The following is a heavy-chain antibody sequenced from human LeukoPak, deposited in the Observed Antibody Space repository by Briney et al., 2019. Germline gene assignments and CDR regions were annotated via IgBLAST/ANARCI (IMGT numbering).Heavy chain of an antibody. Sequence: GGSLRLSCAASGFTFSDYYMSWIRQAPGKGLEWVSYISTSGSTIHYADSVKGRFTMSRDNAKNSLYLQINSLRVEDTAVYYCARVAKYYYGSETYYFFEHWGQGTPVTASS. D-gene: IGHD3-10*01. CDR2: ISTSGSTI. CDR3: ARVAKYYYGSETYYFFEH. V-gene: IGHV3-11*04. J-gene: IGHJ4*02. CDR1: GFTFSDYY.